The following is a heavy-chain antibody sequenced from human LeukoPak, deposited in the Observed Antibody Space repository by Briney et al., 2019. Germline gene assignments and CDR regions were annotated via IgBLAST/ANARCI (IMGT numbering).Heavy chain of an antibody. CDR2: MNPNSGNT. V-gene: IGHV1-8*01. CDR3: ARGLRWFGESYDY. Sequence: ASVKVSCKASGYTFTSYDINWVRHATGQGLGLMGWMNPNSGNTGYAQKFQGRGTMTRNTSISTAYMELSSLRSEDTAVYYCARGLRWFGESYDYWGQGTLVTVSS. D-gene: IGHD3-10*01. CDR1: GYTFTSYD. J-gene: IGHJ4*02.